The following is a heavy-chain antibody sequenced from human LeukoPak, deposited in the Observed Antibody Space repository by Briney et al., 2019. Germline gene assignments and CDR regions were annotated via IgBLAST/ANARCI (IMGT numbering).Heavy chain of an antibody. J-gene: IGHJ6*04. CDR1: GFTFSSYG. V-gene: IGHV3-23*01. CDR3: ASSSDIYGSGSYFNSLGDV. Sequence: GGSLRLSCAASGFTFSSYGMSWVRQAPGKGLEWVSAISGSGGSTYYADSVKGRFTISRDNSKNTLYLQMNSLRAEDTAVYYCASSSDIYGSGSYFNSLGDVWGKGTTVSISS. CDR2: ISGSGGST. D-gene: IGHD3-10*01.